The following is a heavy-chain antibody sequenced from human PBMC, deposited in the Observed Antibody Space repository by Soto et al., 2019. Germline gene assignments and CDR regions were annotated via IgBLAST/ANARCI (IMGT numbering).Heavy chain of an antibody. J-gene: IGHJ6*02. CDR2: ISGSGAHI. CDR3: RQGGSSRPDFAYHMDV. CDR1: GFNFPNYA. D-gene: IGHD6-6*01. V-gene: IGHV3-23*01. Sequence: EVQLLESGGGLVQPGGSLRLSCEASGFNFPNYAMSWVRQAPGKGLEWVSAISGSGAHIYYADSVKGHFTISRDNSKNTLLLQMNSLRAEDTAVYYCRQGGSSRPDFAYHMDVWGQGTTVTVS.